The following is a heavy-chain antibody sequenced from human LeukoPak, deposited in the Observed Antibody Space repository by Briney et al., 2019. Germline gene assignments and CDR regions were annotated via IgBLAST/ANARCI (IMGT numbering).Heavy chain of an antibody. CDR3: ARVGSILAAGTPDY. V-gene: IGHV3-11*01. Sequence: GGSLRLSCAASGFTFSDYYMSWIRQAPGKGLEWVSYISSSGGSTRSYADSVKGRFTISRDNAKNSLFLQLNSLRADDTAVYYRARVGSILAAGTPDYWGQGTLVTVSS. CDR2: ISSSGGSTR. D-gene: IGHD6-13*01. CDR1: GFTFSDYY. J-gene: IGHJ4*02.